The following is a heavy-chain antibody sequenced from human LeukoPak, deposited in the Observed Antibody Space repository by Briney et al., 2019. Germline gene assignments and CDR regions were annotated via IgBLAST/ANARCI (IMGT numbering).Heavy chain of an antibody. V-gene: IGHV1-2*02. D-gene: IGHD6-13*01. CDR1: GYTFTGYC. CDR3: ARTLPIAAAGTFDY. Sequence: ASVKVSCKASGYTFTGYCMHWVRQAPGQGLEWMGWINPNSGGTNYAQKFQGRVTMTRDTSISTAYMELSRLRSDDTAVYYCARTLPIAAAGTFDYWGQGTLVTVSS. J-gene: IGHJ4*02. CDR2: INPNSGGT.